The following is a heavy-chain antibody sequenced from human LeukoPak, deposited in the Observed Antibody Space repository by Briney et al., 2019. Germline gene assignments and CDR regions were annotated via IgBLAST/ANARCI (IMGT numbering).Heavy chain of an antibody. CDR1: GYTFTSYG. V-gene: IGHV1-18*01. Sequence: ASVTVSCKASGYTFTSYGISWVRQAPGQGLEWMGWISAYNGNTNYAQKLQGRVTMTTDTSTSTAYMELRSLRSDDTAVYYCAKYCSSTSCSVRHDAFDIWGQGTMVTVSS. CDR3: AKYCSSTSCSVRHDAFDI. D-gene: IGHD2-2*01. CDR2: ISAYNGNT. J-gene: IGHJ3*02.